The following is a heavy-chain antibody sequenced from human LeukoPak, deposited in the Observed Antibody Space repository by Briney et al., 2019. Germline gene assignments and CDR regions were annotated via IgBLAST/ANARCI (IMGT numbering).Heavy chain of an antibody. D-gene: IGHD6-19*01. CDR1: GFSFSYYS. J-gene: IGHJ4*02. Sequence: GGSLRLSCAASGFSFSYYSMNWARQAPGKGLEWVAFISYDGSNKYYADSVKGRFTIPRDNSKNTLYLQMNSLRAEDTGVYYCAKDLSSGSRRAYWGQGTLVTVSS. CDR2: ISYDGSNK. CDR3: AKDLSSGSRRAY. V-gene: IGHV3-30*18.